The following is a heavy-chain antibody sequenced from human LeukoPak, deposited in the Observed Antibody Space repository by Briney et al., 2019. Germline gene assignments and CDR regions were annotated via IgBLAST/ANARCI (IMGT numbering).Heavy chain of an antibody. D-gene: IGHD4-11*01. V-gene: IGHV3-7*01. J-gene: IGHJ4*02. CDR3: AREGLPYSGDH. CDR1: GFSFSTYW. CDR2: IKGDGSEI. Sequence: GGSLRLSCAASGFSFSTYWMRWARQTPGKGLEWMANIKGDGSEINYVDSVKGRFTISRDNAKNSLSLQMNSLTADDTGVYYCAREGLPYSGDHWGQGTLVTVSS.